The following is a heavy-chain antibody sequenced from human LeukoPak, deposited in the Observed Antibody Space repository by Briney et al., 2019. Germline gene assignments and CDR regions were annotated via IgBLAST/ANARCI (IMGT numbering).Heavy chain of an antibody. D-gene: IGHD3-22*01. CDR2: ISGSGGST. CDR1: GFTFSSYA. CDR3: AKDLYYYDSSGYYAPGY. V-gene: IGHV3-23*01. Sequence: PGGSLRLSCAASGFTFSSYAMSWVRQAPGKGLEWVSAISGSGGSTYYADSVKGRFTISRDNSKNTLYLQMSSLRAEDTAVYYCAKDLYYYDSSGYYAPGYWGQGTLVTVSS. J-gene: IGHJ4*02.